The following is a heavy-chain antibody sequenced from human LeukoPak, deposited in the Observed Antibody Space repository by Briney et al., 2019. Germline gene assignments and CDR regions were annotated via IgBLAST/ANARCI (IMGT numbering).Heavy chain of an antibody. CDR2: IIPIFGTA. D-gene: IGHD3-16*02. CDR3: ASQTPSFNWFDP. CDR1: GGTFSSYA. J-gene: IGHJ5*02. V-gene: IGHV1-69*13. Sequence: SVKVSCKASGGTFSSYAISWVRQAPGQGLEWMGGIIPIFGTANYAQEFQGRVTITADESTSTAYMELSSLRSEDTAVYYCASQTPSFNWFDPWGQGTLVTVSS.